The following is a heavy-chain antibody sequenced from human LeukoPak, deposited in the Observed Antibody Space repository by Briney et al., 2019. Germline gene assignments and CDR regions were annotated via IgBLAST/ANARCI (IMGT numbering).Heavy chain of an antibody. V-gene: IGHV4-59*01. J-gene: IGHJ6*02. CDR2: IYYSGST. D-gene: IGHD5-12*01. Sequence: PSETLSLTCTVSGGSISSYYWSWLRQPPGKGLEWIGYIYYSGSTNYNPSLKSRVTISVDTSKNQFSLKLSSVTAADTAVYYCARVWSGYDYYYHYGMDVWGQGTTVTVSS. CDR3: ARVWSGYDYYYHYGMDV. CDR1: GGSISSYY.